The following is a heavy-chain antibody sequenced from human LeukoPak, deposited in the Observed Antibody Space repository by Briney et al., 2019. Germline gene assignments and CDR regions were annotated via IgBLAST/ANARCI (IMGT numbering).Heavy chain of an antibody. Sequence: GGSLRLSCAASGFTFSSYWMHWVRQAPGKGLVWVSRINSDGSTISYADSVKGRFTISRDNAKNSLYLQMNSLRAEDTAVYYCARPSPTVVVTAPDAFDIWGQGTMVTASS. D-gene: IGHD2-21*02. CDR1: GFTFSSYW. V-gene: IGHV3-74*01. J-gene: IGHJ3*02. CDR2: INSDGSTI. CDR3: ARPSPTVVVTAPDAFDI.